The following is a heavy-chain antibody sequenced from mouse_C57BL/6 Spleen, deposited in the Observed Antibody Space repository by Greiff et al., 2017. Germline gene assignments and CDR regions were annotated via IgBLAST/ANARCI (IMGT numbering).Heavy chain of an antibody. CDR3: ARQITTVVAEGYWYFDV. CDR2: IYPGDGDT. CDR1: GYAFSSYW. J-gene: IGHJ1*03. Sequence: QVQLKQSGAELVKPGASVKISCKASGYAFSSYWMNWVKQRPGKGLEWIGQIYPGDGDTNYNGKFKGKATLTADKSSSTAYMQLSSLTSEDSAVYFCARQITTVVAEGYWYFDVWGTGTTVTVSS. D-gene: IGHD1-1*01. V-gene: IGHV1-80*01.